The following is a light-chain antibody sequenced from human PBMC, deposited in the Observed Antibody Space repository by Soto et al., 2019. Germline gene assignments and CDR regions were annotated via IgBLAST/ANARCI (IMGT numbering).Light chain of an antibody. J-gene: IGKJ1*01. CDR2: AAS. CDR3: HQYNNCAQT. CDR1: QGFSSN. Sequence: IVMTHSPATLSVSPGERATLSCRASQGFSSNLAWYRQKPGQAPRLLIFAASTRATGVPARFSGSGSGTEFTLTISSMQCEASAAYYCHQYNNCAQTFGPGPKVDI. V-gene: IGKV3-15*01.